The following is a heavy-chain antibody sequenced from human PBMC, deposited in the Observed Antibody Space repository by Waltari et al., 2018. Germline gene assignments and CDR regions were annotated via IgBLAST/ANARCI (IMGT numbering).Heavy chain of an antibody. Sequence: QVQLVESGGGVVQPGRSLRLSCAASGFTFSSYGMHWVRQAPGKGLEWVAVIWYGGSNKYYADSGKGRLTISRDNSKNTLYLQMNSLRAEDTAVYYCARENYDFWSGYLSYYYYGMDVWGQGTTVTVSS. V-gene: IGHV3-33*01. D-gene: IGHD3-3*01. CDR3: ARENYDFWSGYLSYYYYGMDV. CDR1: GFTFSSYG. J-gene: IGHJ6*02. CDR2: IWYGGSNK.